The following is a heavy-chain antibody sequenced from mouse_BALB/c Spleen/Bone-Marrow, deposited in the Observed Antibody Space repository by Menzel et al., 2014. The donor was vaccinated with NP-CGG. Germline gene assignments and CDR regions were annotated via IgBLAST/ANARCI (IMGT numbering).Heavy chain of an antibody. CDR2: ISSGSSTI. V-gene: IGHV5-17*02. CDR1: GFTFSSFG. J-gene: IGHJ4*01. CDR3: VRSYDSYAVAC. D-gene: IGHD2-10*02. Sequence: EVKLMESGGGLAQPGGSRKLSCAASGFTFSSFGMHWVRQAPEKGLEWVAYISSGSSTIYYADTVKGRFTISRDNPKNTLYLQMTSRRSEDTAMYYCVRSYDSYAVACWGQGTSVTVSS.